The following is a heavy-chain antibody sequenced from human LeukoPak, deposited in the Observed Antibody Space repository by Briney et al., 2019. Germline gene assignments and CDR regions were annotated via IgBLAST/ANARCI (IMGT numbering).Heavy chain of an antibody. J-gene: IGHJ4*02. Sequence: TGGSLRLSCAASGFTFSSYAMHWVRQAPGKGLEWVAVISYDGSNKYYADSVKGRFTISRDNSKNTLYLQMNSLRAEDTAVYYCVSFYETYWGQGTLVTVSS. V-gene: IGHV3-30*04. D-gene: IGHD2/OR15-2a*01. CDR1: GFTFSSYA. CDR2: ISYDGSNK. CDR3: VSFYETY.